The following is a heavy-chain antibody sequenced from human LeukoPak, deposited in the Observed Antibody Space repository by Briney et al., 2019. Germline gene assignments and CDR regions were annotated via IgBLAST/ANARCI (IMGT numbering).Heavy chain of an antibody. CDR3: ARVKVRREYYDSSGYYYVGDAFDI. CDR2: ISAYNGNT. Sequence: ASVKVSCKASGYTFTSYAMNWVRQAPGQGLEWMGWISAYNGNTNYAQKLQGRVTMTTDTSTSTAYMELRSLRSDDTAVYYCARVKVRREYYDSSGYYYVGDAFDIWGQGTMVTVSS. D-gene: IGHD3-22*01. V-gene: IGHV1-18*01. J-gene: IGHJ3*02. CDR1: GYTFTSYA.